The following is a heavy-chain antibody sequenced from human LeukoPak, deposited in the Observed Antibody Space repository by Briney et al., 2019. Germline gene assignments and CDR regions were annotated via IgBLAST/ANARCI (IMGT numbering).Heavy chain of an antibody. D-gene: IGHD6-13*01. CDR1: GFTFSSYG. CDR2: IRQDGSEK. J-gene: IGHJ3*02. V-gene: IGHV3-7*03. Sequence: GGSLRLSCEASGFTFSSYGMNWFRQAPGKGLEWVANIRQDGSEKRYVDSVKGRFSISSDNAKNSLYLQMSSLRAEDTAVYYCARGITKYSSSWYLDAFDIWGQGTMVTVSS. CDR3: ARGITKYSSSWYLDAFDI.